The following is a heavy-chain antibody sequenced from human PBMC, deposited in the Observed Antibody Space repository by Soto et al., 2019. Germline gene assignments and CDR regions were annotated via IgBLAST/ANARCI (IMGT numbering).Heavy chain of an antibody. CDR3: ARQKPGPRIAAASNFDY. V-gene: IGHV4-59*08. J-gene: IGHJ4*02. CDR2: IYYSGST. Sequence: QVQLQESGPGLVKPSETLSLTCTVSGGSISSYYWSWIRQPPGKGLEWIGYIYYSGSTNYNPSLKSRVTISVDTSKNQFSLKLSSVTAADTAVYYCARQKPGPRIAAASNFDYWGQGTLVTVSS. CDR1: GGSISSYY. D-gene: IGHD6-13*01.